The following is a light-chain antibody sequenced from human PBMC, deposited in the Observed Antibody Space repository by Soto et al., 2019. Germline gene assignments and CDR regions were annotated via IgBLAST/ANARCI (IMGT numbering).Light chain of an antibody. V-gene: IGLV1-40*01. CDR3: QSYDSNLSGV. CDR2: GNS. Sequence: QPVLTQPPSVSGAPGQRVTISCTGSSSNIGAGYDVHWYQQFPGTAPKLLISGNSNRPSGVPDRFSASKSGTSASLAITGLQAEDEADYYCQSYDSNLSGVFGTGTKVTVL. CDR1: SSNIGAGYD. J-gene: IGLJ1*01.